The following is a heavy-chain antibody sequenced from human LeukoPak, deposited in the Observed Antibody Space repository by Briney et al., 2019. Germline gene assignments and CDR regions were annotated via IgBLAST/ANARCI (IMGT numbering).Heavy chain of an antibody. CDR1: GFTFSSYG. V-gene: IGHV3-33*08. J-gene: IGHJ6*02. Sequence: QPGGSLRLSCAASGFTFSSYGMHWVRQAPGKGLEWVAVIWYDGSNKYYADSVKGRFTISRDNSKNTLYLQMNSLRAEDTAVYYCARDSSDYYDSSGYYYYYGMDVWGQGTTVTVSS. CDR3: ARDSSDYYDSSGYYYYYGMDV. CDR2: IWYDGSNK. D-gene: IGHD3-22*01.